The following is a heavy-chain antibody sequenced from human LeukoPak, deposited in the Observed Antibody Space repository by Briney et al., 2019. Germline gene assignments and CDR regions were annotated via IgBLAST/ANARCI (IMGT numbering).Heavy chain of an antibody. CDR3: ARTTYYYDSSGPRGFMDV. J-gene: IGHJ6*02. V-gene: IGHV4-4*07. CDR2: IYTSGST. CDR1: GGSISSYY. Sequence: SETLSLTCTVSGGSISSYYWSWIRQPAGKGLEWIGRIYTSGSTNYNPSLKSRVTISVDTSKNQFSLKLSSVTAADTAVYYCARTTYYYDSSGPRGFMDVWGQGTTVTVSS. D-gene: IGHD3-22*01.